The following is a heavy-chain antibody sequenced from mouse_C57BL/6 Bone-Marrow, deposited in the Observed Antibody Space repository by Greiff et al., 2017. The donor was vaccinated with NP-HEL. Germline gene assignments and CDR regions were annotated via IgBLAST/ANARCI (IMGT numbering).Heavy chain of an antibody. CDR1: GYTFTDYE. Sequence: QVQLQQSGAELVRPGASVTLSCKASGYTFTDYEMHWVKQTPVHGLEWIGAIDPETGGTAYNQKFKGKAILTADKSSSTAYMELRSLTSEDSAVYYCTRAWNYYYGSSYRGWFAYWGQGTLVTVSA. J-gene: IGHJ3*01. CDR3: TRAWNYYYGSSYRGWFAY. CDR2: IDPETGGT. D-gene: IGHD1-1*01. V-gene: IGHV1-15*01.